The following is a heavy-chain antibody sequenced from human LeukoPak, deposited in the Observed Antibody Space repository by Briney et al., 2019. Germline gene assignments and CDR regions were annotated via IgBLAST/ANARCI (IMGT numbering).Heavy chain of an antibody. CDR3: ARYIAVAGTDY. Sequence: GGSLRLSCAASGFTFSSYSMNWVRQAPGKGLQWVSSISSSSSYIYYADSVKGRFTISRDNAKNSLYLQMNSLRAEDTAVYYCARYIAVAGTDYWGQGTLVTVSS. V-gene: IGHV3-21*01. J-gene: IGHJ4*02. D-gene: IGHD6-19*01. CDR2: ISSSSSYI. CDR1: GFTFSSYS.